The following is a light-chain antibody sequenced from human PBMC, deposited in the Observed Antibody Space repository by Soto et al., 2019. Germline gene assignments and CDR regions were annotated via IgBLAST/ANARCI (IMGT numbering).Light chain of an antibody. CDR3: HQYYDYPVT. J-gene: IGKJ2*01. CDR1: QSISAW. V-gene: IGKV1-5*01. CDR2: DAS. Sequence: DIQMTQSPPTMSASVGDRVTITCRASQSISAWLAWYQQRPGKAPKLLVYDASTLESGVPSRFSGSGSGTEFTLTITSLQPDDFASYYCHQYYDYPVTFGQGTKLEIK.